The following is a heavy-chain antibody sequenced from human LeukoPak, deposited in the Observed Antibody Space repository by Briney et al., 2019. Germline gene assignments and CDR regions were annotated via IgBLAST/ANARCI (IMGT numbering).Heavy chain of an antibody. J-gene: IGHJ3*02. Sequence: SVKVSCKASGGTFSSYAISWVRQAPGQGLEWMGGIIPIFGTANYAQKFQGRVTITADESTSTAYMELSSLRSEDTAVYYCARDGLSSSGFNSSDAFDIWGQGTMVTVSS. CDR3: ARDGLSSSGFNSSDAFDI. CDR2: IIPIFGTA. D-gene: IGHD3-22*01. CDR1: GGTFSSYA. V-gene: IGHV1-69*13.